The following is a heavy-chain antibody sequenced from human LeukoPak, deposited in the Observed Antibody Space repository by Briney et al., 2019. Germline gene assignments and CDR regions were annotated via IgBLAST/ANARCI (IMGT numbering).Heavy chain of an antibody. CDR2: VSKDVINK. CDR1: GFTFSSYA. V-gene: IGHV3-30*04. D-gene: IGHD2-8*01. Sequence: PGGSLRLSCAASGFTFSSYAMHWVRQAPGKGLEWVAVVSKDVINKYYEDSVKGRFTISRDNSENTLFLQMNSLRAEDTAVYYCARDYCTNGVCYGLSAFDIWGQGTMVTVSS. CDR3: ARDYCTNGVCYGLSAFDI. J-gene: IGHJ3*02.